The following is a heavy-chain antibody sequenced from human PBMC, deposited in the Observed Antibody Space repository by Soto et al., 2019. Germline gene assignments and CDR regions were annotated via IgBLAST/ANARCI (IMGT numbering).Heavy chain of an antibody. CDR3: ARRILTGYYRWSGSFDP. V-gene: IGHV4-39*01. J-gene: IGHJ5*02. CDR2: IYYSGST. Sequence: QLQLQESGPGLVKPSETLSLTCTVSGGSISSSSYYWGWIRQPPGKGLEWIGSIYYSGSTYYNPSLKSRGTISVDTAKNQFSLKLSSVTAADTAVYYCARRILTGYYRWSGSFDPWGQGTLVTVSS. CDR1: GGSISSSSYY. D-gene: IGHD3-9*01.